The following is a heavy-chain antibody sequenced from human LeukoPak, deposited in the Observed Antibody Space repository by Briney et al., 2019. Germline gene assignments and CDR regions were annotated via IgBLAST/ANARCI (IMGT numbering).Heavy chain of an antibody. J-gene: IGHJ5*02. CDR1: AFTLSRQA. D-gene: IGHD3-10*01. CDR2: IPYDGDNT. Sequence: PGRSLRLSWPPAAFTLSRQAIYWVRQVAGEGMEWVAFIPYDGDNTYYADSVKGRFTISRDNSKNTLYLQMNSLRAEDTAVYYCARDSGVGYYGSGSNNWFDPWGQGTLVTVSS. V-gene: IGHV3-30-3*01. CDR3: ARDSGVGYYGSGSNNWFDP.